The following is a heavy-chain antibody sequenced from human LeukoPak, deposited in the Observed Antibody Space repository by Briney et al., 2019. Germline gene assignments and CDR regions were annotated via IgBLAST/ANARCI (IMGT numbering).Heavy chain of an antibody. J-gene: IGHJ4*02. CDR3: AKDFRIGYSARFDY. Sequence: GSLRLSCVGSGFTFRSHAMSWVRQAPEKGLEFVSGIYENGGTTYYADSVKGRFSISRDNSKNTLYLQMESLRGEDTAVYYCAKDFRIGYSARFDYWGQGALVTVSS. D-gene: IGHD2-21*01. CDR1: GFTFRSHA. V-gene: IGHV3-23*01. CDR2: IYENGGTT.